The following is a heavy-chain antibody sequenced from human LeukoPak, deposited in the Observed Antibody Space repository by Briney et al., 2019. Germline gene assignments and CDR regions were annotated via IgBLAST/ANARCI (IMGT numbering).Heavy chain of an antibody. J-gene: IGHJ4*02. V-gene: IGHV4-30-2*01. CDR3: ARGIGYCSGGSCYGTLNFDY. Sequence: PSETLSLTCAVSGGSISSGGYSWSWIRQPPGKGLEWVGYIYHSGSTYYNPSLKSRVTISVDRSKNQFSLKLSSVTAADTAVYYCARGIGYCSGGSCYGTLNFDYWGQGTLVTVSS. D-gene: IGHD2-15*01. CDR2: IYHSGST. CDR1: GGSISSGGYS.